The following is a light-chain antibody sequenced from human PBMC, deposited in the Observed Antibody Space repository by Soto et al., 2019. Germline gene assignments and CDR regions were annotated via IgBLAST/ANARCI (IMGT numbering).Light chain of an antibody. CDR3: QHGSNWPPT. Sequence: EVVMTQSPATLSVSPGERVTLSCRASESVHRNLAWYQQKPGQGPSLLIYYASTRATGVPDRFTGSGSGTEFTLTISSLQSEDCGVYHCQHGSNWPPTFGPGTKVEIK. J-gene: IGKJ3*01. V-gene: IGKV3-15*01. CDR2: YAS. CDR1: ESVHRN.